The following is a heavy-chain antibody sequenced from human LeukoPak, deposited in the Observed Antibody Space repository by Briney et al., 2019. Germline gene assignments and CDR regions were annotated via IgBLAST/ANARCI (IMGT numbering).Heavy chain of an antibody. CDR2: INPNSGGT. CDR1: GYTFTGYY. J-gene: IGHJ4*02. V-gene: IGHV1-2*02. Sequence: AASVKVSCKASGYTFTGYYMHWVRQPPGQGLEWMGWINPNSGGTNYAQKFQGRVTMTRDTSISTAYMELCRLRSDDTAVYYCARGDIVVVTANGLDYWGQGTLVTVSS. CDR3: ARGDIVVVTANGLDY. D-gene: IGHD2-21*02.